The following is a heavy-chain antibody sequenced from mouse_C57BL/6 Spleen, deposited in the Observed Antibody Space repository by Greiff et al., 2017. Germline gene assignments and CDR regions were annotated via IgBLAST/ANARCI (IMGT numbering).Heavy chain of an antibody. Sequence: EVMLVESGGDLVKPGGSLKLSCAASGFTFSSYGMSWVRQTPDKRLEWVATISSGGSYTYYPDSVKGRFTISRDNAKNTLYLQMSSLKSEDTAMYYCASELTGTAYRGQGTLVTVSA. J-gene: IGHJ3*01. V-gene: IGHV5-6*01. CDR3: ASELTGTAY. CDR2: ISSGGSYT. D-gene: IGHD4-1*01. CDR1: GFTFSSYG.